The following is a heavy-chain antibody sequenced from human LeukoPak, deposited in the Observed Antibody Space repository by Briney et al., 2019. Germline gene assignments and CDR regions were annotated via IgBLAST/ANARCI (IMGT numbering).Heavy chain of an antibody. CDR2: INPNSGGT. V-gene: IGHV1-2*06. CDR1: GYTFTGDY. J-gene: IGHJ3*02. CDR3: ARDPYDYVWGSYRFHDAFDI. Sequence: ASVKVSCKXSGYTFTGDYMHWVRQAPGQGLEWMGRINPNSGGTNYSQKFQGRVTMTRDTSISTAYMELSRLRSDDTAVYYCARDPYDYVWGSYRFHDAFDIWGQGTMVTVSS. D-gene: IGHD3-16*02.